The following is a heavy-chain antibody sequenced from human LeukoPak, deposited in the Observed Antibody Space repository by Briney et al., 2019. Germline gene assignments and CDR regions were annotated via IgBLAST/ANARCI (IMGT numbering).Heavy chain of an antibody. CDR2: IYTSRST. CDR1: GGSISSGSYY. D-gene: IGHD3-16*01. J-gene: IGHJ4*02. CDR3: ARDPGRRYGGAYYFDY. Sequence: PSETLSLTCTVSGGSISSGSYYWSWIRQPPGKGLEWIGRIYTSRSTNYNPSLKSRVTISVDTSKNQFSLKLSSVTAADTAVYYCARDPGRRYGGAYYFDYWGQGTLVTVSS. V-gene: IGHV4-61*02.